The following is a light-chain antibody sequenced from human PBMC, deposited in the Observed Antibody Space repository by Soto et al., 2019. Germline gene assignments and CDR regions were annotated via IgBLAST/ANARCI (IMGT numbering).Light chain of an antibody. V-gene: IGKV3-11*01. CDR3: QQRANWPCT. J-gene: IGKJ2*02. CDR1: QSVDRY. Sequence: VLTQSPDTLSLSPGETATLSCRPSQSVDRYVAWYQQKVGQAPRLLIYDAYTRATGVGARFGGSGSEIDFTITSTRPEAEDFAVYYCQQRANWPCTFGPGTKVEMK. CDR2: DAY.